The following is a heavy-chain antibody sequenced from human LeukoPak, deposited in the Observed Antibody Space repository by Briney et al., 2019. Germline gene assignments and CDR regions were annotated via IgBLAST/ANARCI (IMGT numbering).Heavy chain of an antibody. J-gene: IGHJ4*02. D-gene: IGHD6-19*01. CDR3: ARLMLGQWLVLDY. CDR1: GGSISSSSYY. V-gene: IGHV4-39*07. CDR2: IYYSGST. Sequence: SETLSLTCTVSGGSISSSSYYWGWIRQPPGKGLEWIGSIYYSGSTYYNPSLKSRVTISVDTSKNQFSLKLSSVTAADTAVYYCARLMLGQWLVLDYWGQGTLVTVSS.